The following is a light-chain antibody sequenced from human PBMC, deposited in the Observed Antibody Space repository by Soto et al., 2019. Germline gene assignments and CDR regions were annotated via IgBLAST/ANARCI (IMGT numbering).Light chain of an antibody. V-gene: IGKV3-15*01. J-gene: IGKJ4*01. Sequence: EMLMTQSPATLSVSPGERATLSCRASQSVSSNLAWYQQKPGQAPRLLIYGASTRATGIPARFSGSGSGTEFTLTISSLQSEDFAVYYSQHYNNWPPLTFGGGTNVEIK. CDR1: QSVSSN. CDR2: GAS. CDR3: QHYNNWPPLT.